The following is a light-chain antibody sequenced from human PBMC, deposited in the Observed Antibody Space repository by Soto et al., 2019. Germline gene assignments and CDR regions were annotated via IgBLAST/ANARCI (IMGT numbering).Light chain of an antibody. CDR3: QQSAT. CDR1: QSVSSN. Sequence: EILMTQSPATLSVSPGERATLSCRASQSVSSNLAWYQQKPGQAPRLLIYGESTRATGIPARFSGSGSGTEFTLTISRLEHEDFAVYYCQQSATFGPGTKVDIK. V-gene: IGKV3-15*01. CDR2: GES. J-gene: IGKJ3*01.